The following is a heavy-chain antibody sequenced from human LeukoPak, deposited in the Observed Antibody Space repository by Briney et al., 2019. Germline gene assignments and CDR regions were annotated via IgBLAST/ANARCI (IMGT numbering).Heavy chain of an antibody. Sequence: GGSLRLSCAASGLTFSSYAMTWVRQAPGKGLEWVSVISGSGDNTFYADSVKGRFTISRDNSKNTLYLQMNSLRVGDTAVYYCAKDSTASCYSPLDYWGQGTLVTVSS. D-gene: IGHD2-21*02. CDR3: AKDSTASCYSPLDY. V-gene: IGHV3-23*01. J-gene: IGHJ4*02. CDR2: ISGSGDNT. CDR1: GLTFSSYA.